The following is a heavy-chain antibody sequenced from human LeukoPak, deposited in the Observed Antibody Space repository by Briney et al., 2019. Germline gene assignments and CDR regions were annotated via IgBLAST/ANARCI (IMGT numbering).Heavy chain of an antibody. D-gene: IGHD6-19*01. CDR1: GGSISSYY. CDR3: ARLPARGWYLDY. CDR2: ISTSGST. J-gene: IGHJ4*02. V-gene: IGHV4-4*09. Sequence: SETLSLTCTVYGGSISSYYWSWIRQPPGKGLEWIGDISTSGSTNYNPSLKSRVTISVDTSKNQFSLKLSSVTAADTAVYYCARLPARGWYLDYWGQGTLVTVSS.